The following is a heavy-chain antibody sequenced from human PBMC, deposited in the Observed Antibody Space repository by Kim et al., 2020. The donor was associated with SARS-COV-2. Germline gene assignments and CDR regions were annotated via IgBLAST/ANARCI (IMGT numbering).Heavy chain of an antibody. CDR2: FSYSGST. D-gene: IGHD6-13*01. CDR1: GGSVSSGSFF. CDR3: ARHTPWAADKGGFDP. V-gene: IGHV4-39*01. J-gene: IGHJ5*02. Sequence: SETLSLTCTVSGGSVSSGSFFWAWIRQPPGTGLEWIASFSYSGSTYYNPSLKSRLATSLDTSKNQFSLKLSSVTAADTAVYYCARHTPWAADKGGFDPWGQGSLVTVSS.